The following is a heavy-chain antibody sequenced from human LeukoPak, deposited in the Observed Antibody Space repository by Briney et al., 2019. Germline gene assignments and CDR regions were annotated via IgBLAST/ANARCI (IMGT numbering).Heavy chain of an antibody. Sequence: GGSLRLSCTASGFTFNNYAMSWVRQPPGQGLEWVSAISDSGGNTYYAGSVKGRFTISRDNSKSTLYLQMNSLRADDTAVYYCARTYYWGQGTLVTVSS. CDR1: GFTFNNYA. CDR2: ISDSGGNT. J-gene: IGHJ4*02. CDR3: ARTYY. V-gene: IGHV3-23*01. D-gene: IGHD3/OR15-3a*01.